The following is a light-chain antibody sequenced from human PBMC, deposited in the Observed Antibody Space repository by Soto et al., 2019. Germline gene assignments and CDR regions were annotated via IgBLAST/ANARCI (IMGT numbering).Light chain of an antibody. CDR3: QQYNNWPRT. Sequence: EIVMTQSPATLSVSPGERATLSCRASQSVSSNFGWYQQKPGQAPRLLIYGASTRATGIPARFSGSGSGTEFTLTISSLQSEDFAVYYCQQYNNWPRTFGQGTKVDI. CDR1: QSVSSN. V-gene: IGKV3-15*01. J-gene: IGKJ1*01. CDR2: GAS.